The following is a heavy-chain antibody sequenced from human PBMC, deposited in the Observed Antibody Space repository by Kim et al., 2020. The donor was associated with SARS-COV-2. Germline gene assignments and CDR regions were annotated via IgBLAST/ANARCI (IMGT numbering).Heavy chain of an antibody. V-gene: IGHV4-59*01. J-gene: IGHJ5*02. CDR3: SRERHSSSSNDP. D-gene: IGHD6-6*01. CDR2: IYYSGST. CDR1: RYSISSYY. Sequence: SETLSLTCTVSRYSISSYYWSWIRQPPGKGLEWIGNIYYSGSTNYNPSPKSRVTITVDTSKNQFFLKLNYVIAADTAAYYCSRERHSSSSNDPWGQGILV.